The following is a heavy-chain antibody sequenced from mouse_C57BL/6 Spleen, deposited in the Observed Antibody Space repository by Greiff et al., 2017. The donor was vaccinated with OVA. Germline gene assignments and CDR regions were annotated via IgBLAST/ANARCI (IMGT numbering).Heavy chain of an antibody. CDR2: INPNNGGT. CDR3: ARGCNYFDY. J-gene: IGHJ2*01. V-gene: IGHV1-26*01. CDR1: GYTFTDYY. Sequence: VQLQQSGPELVKPGASVKISCKASGYTFTDYYMNWVKQSHGKSLEWIGDINPNNGGTSYNQKFKGKATLTVDKSSSTAYMELRSLTSEDSAVYYCARGCNYFDYWGQGTTLTVSS.